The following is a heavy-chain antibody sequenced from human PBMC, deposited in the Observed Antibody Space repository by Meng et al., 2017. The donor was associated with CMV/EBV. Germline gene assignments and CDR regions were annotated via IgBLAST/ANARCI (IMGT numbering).Heavy chain of an antibody. D-gene: IGHD3-3*01. J-gene: IGHJ5*02. V-gene: IGHV4-39*01. CDR3: ASSLAIFVNWFDP. Sequence: SETLSLTCTVSGGSISSSSYYWGWNRQPPGKGLEWIGSIYYSGNTYYNPSLKSRVTISVDTSKNQFSLKLSPVTAADTAVYYCASSLAIFVNWFDPWGQGTMVTVSS. CDR1: GGSISSSSYY. CDR2: IYYSGNT.